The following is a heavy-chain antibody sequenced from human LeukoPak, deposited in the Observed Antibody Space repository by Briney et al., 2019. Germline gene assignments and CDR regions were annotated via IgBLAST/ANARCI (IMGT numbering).Heavy chain of an antibody. CDR1: DYSISSGYY. CDR2: IYHSGRT. D-gene: IGHD3-9*01. Sequence: SETLSLTCTISDYSISSGYYWGWIRQPPGKGLEWIGSIYHSGRTYYNPSLKSRVTISVDTSKNQFSLKLSSVTAADTAVYYCAREVSTYDILTGYANWFDPWGQGTLVTVSS. V-gene: IGHV4-38-2*02. CDR3: AREVSTYDILTGYANWFDP. J-gene: IGHJ5*02.